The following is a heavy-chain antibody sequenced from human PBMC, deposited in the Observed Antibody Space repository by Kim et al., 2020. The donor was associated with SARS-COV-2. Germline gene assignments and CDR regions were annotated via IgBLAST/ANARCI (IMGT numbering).Heavy chain of an antibody. D-gene: IGHD6-19*01. J-gene: IGHJ4*02. CDR2: ISTNGGST. CDR3: VKERTSGWYDFDY. CDR1: GFTFSSYA. Sequence: GGSLRLSCSAFGFTFSSYAMHWVHQAPGKGQEYVSGISTNGGSTYYADSVKDRFIISRDNSRNMLNLQMSSLRSEDTAVYYCVKERTSGWYDFDYWGQGTLVTVSS. V-gene: IGHV3-64D*06.